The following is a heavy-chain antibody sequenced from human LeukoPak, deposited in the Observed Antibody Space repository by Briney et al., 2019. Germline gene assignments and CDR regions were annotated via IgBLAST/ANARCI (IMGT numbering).Heavy chain of an antibody. CDR1: GGSISSYY. D-gene: IGHD1-14*01. Sequence: PSETLSLTCTVSGGSISSYYWSWIRQPPGKGLEWIGYIYYSGSTNYNPSLKSRVTISVDTSKDQFSLKLSSVTAADTAVYYCARVAPQTASADYWGQGTLVTVSS. CDR3: ARVAPQTASADY. V-gene: IGHV4-59*01. CDR2: IYYSGST. J-gene: IGHJ4*02.